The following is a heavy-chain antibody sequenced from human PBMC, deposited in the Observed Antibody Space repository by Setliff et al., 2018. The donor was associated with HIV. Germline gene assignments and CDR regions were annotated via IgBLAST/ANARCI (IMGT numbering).Heavy chain of an antibody. CDR2: IKSKNDGGAT. CDR1: GFTFSDVW. Sequence: GGSLRLSCAASGFTFSDVWMNWVRQAPGKGLEWVGRIKSKNDGGATDYVAPVKGRFTISRDDSKNTLYLQMNSLETEDTAVYYCARKLRPGHGMDVWGQGTTVTVSS. D-gene: IGHD3-10*01. CDR3: ARKLRPGHGMDV. V-gene: IGHV3-15*01. J-gene: IGHJ6*02.